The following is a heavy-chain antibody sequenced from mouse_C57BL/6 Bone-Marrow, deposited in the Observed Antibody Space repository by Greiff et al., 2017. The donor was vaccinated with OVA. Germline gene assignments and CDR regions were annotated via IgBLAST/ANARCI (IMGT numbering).Heavy chain of an antibody. CDR1: GYAFSSSW. CDR3: ARFDGYHGRFAY. V-gene: IGHV1-22*01. D-gene: IGHD2-3*01. Sequence: EVQLVESGPELVKPGASVKISCKASGYAFSSSWMNWVKQRPGKGLEWIGYINPNNGGTSYNQKFKGKATLTVNKSSSTAYMELRSLTSEDSAVYYCARFDGYHGRFAYWGQGTLVTVSA. CDR2: INPNNGGT. J-gene: IGHJ3*01.